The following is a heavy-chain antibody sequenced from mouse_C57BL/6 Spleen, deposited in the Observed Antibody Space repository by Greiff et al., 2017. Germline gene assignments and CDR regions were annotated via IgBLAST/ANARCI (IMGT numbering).Heavy chain of an antibody. CDR2: INPNNGGT. CDR3: ARSYDGSRYYFDF. D-gene: IGHD1-1*01. Sequence: EVQLQQSGPELVKPGASVKIPCKASGYTFTDYNMDWVKQSHGKSLEWIGDINPNNGGTIYNQKFKGKATLTVDKSSSTAYMELRSLTSEDTAGYFCARSYDGSRYYFDFLGPSNTLTVSS. J-gene: IGHJ2*01. CDR1: GYTFTDYN. V-gene: IGHV1-18*01.